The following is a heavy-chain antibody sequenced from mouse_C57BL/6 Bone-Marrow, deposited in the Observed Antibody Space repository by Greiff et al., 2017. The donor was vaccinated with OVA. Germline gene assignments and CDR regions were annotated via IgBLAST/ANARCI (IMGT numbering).Heavy chain of an antibody. J-gene: IGHJ1*03. Sequence: LQESGPGLVQPSQSLSITCTVSGFSLTSYGVHWVRQSPGKGLEWLGVIWRGGSTDYNAAFMSRLSITKDNSKSQVFFKMNSLQADDTAIYYCAKDYYGSSYDWYFDVWGTGTTVTVSS. CDR2: IWRGGST. D-gene: IGHD1-1*01. CDR1: GFSLTSYG. CDR3: AKDYYGSSYDWYFDV. V-gene: IGHV2-5*01.